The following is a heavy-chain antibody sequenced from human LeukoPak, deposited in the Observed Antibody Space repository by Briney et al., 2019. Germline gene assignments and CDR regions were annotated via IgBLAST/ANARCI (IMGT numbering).Heavy chain of an antibody. V-gene: IGHV3-48*03. Sequence: GGSLRLSCAASGFIFSNYEMIWVRQAPGKGLEWVSYIRSSGGTIYYADSVRGRFTISRDNAKNSLYLQMNSLRAEDTAVYYCARVGYDPPYYSYAMDVWGQGTTVTVFS. D-gene: IGHD5-12*01. CDR3: ARVGYDPPYYSYAMDV. CDR2: IRSSGGTI. CDR1: GFIFSNYE. J-gene: IGHJ6*02.